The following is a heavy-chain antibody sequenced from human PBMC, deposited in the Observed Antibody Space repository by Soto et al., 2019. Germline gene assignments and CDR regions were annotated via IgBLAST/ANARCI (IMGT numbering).Heavy chain of an antibody. CDR3: ARDYGRIAVAGLDY. Sequence: GGSLRLSCAASGSTFSSYSMNWVRQAPGKGLEWVSSISSSSSYIYYADSVKGRFTISRDNAKNSLYLQMNSLRAEDTAVYYCARDYGRIAVAGLDYWGQGTLVTVSS. J-gene: IGHJ4*02. D-gene: IGHD6-19*01. CDR2: ISSSSSYI. CDR1: GSTFSSYS. V-gene: IGHV3-21*01.